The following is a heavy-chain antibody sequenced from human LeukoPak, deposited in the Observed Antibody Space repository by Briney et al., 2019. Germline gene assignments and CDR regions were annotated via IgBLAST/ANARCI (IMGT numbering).Heavy chain of an antibody. CDR1: RYTFTDYY. CDR3: AREAGLFDI. J-gene: IGHJ3*02. V-gene: IGHV1-2*02. CDR2: INPNTGDT. D-gene: IGHD6-25*01. Sequence: ASVKVSCKASRYTFTDYYLHWVRQAPGQGLEWMGWINPNTGDTTYAQPFQGRVTLTRDTSISTAYMEMTSLRSDDTAVYYCAREAGLFDIWGQGTMVAVSS.